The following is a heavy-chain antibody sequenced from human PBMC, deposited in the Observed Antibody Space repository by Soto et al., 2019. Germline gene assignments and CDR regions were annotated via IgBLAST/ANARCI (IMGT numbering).Heavy chain of an antibody. D-gene: IGHD2-2*02. CDR2: INHSGST. CDR1: GGSFSGYY. J-gene: IGHJ6*02. CDR3: ARGAPYCSSTSCYILKIRYYYGMDV. V-gene: IGHV4-34*01. Sequence: SETLSLTCAVYGGSFSGYYWSWIRQPPGKGLEWIGEINHSGSTNYNPSLKSRVTISVDTSKNQFSLKLSSVTAADTAVYYCARGAPYCSSTSCYILKIRYYYGMDVWGQGTTVTVSS.